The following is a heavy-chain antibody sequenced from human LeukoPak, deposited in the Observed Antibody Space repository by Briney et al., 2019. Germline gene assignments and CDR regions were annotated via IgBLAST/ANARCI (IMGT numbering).Heavy chain of an antibody. J-gene: IGHJ4*02. CDR3: VRHRLGPSYYYDSSGYGMGWYFDY. CDR2: IYYSGST. CDR1: GGSISSSSYY. D-gene: IGHD3-22*01. V-gene: IGHV4-39*01. Sequence: SETLSLTCTVSGGSISSSSYYWGWIRQPPGKGMEWIGSIYYSGSTYYDPSLKSRVTISVDTSKNQLSLKLSSVTAADTAVYYCVRHRLGPSYYYDSSGYGMGWYFDYWGQGTLVTVSS.